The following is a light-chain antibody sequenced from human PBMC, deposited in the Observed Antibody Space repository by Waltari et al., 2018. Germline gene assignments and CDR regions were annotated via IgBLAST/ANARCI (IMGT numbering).Light chain of an antibody. J-gene: IGLJ2*01. CDR1: STNVGSNA. CDR2: KYD. V-gene: IGLV1-47*01. CDR3: TTWDDSLGGVV. Sequence: QSVLTQPPSASGTPGQRVTIPCSGSSTNVGSNAVYWYQQAPGTAPKLLIYKYDQRPSGVPDRFSGSKSGTSASLAISGLRSEDESFYFCTTWDDSLGGVVFGGGTKLTVL.